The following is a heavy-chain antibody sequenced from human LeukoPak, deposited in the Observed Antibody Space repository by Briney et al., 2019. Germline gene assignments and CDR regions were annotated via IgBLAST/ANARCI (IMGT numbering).Heavy chain of an antibody. J-gene: IGHJ6*02. CDR2: INPNSGGT. CDR3: ARESPSSSSYYYYGMDV. CDR1: GYTFTGYY. V-gene: IGHV1-2*02. Sequence: ASVKVSCKASGYTFTGYYMHWVRQAPGQGLEWMGWINPNSGGTNYAQKFQGRVTMTRDTSISTAYMELSRLRSDDTAVYYCARESPSSSSYYYYGMDVWGQGTTVTVSS. D-gene: IGHD6-6*01.